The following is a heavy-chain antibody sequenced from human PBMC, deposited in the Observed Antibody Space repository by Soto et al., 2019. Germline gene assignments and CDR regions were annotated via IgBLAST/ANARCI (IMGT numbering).Heavy chain of an antibody. V-gene: IGHV3-11*01. CDR1: GFTFSDYY. CDR3: ARPSVQNTVMVYYFDY. D-gene: IGHD5-18*01. J-gene: IGHJ4*02. Sequence: GGSLRLSCAASGFTFSDYYMSWIRQAPGKGLEWVSYISSSGNNIYYADPVKGRFTISRDNAKNSLYLQMNSLTAEDTAVYYCARPSVQNTVMVYYFDYWGQGTLVTVSS. CDR2: ISSSGNNI.